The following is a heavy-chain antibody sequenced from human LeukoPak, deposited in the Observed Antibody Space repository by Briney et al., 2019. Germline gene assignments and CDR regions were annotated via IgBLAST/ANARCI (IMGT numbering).Heavy chain of an antibody. V-gene: IGHV1-46*01. Sequence: ASVNDSCKASGYTFTSYYMHWVRQAPGQGLEWMGIINPSGGSTSYAQKFQGRVTMTRDTSTSTVYMELSSLRSEDTAVYYCARGTTSGFGGEIKYDHWGQGTLVTVSS. D-gene: IGHD3-10*01. J-gene: IGHJ4*02. CDR3: ARGTTSGFGGEIKYDH. CDR1: GYTFTSYY. CDR2: INPSGGST.